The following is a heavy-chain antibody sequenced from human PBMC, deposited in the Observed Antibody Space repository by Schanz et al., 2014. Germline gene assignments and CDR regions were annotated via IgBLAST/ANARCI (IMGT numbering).Heavy chain of an antibody. CDR1: GFSISDHT. V-gene: IGHV3-66*01. Sequence: EVQLVESGGGLVQPGGSLRLSCAASGFSISDHTMRWDRQAPGKGLEPVSVTYLGGNTDYADSVKGRFTISRDDSKNTPQLQMNSLRSEDPAIYFCARDQASTHWGQGTPVTVSS. CDR3: ARDQASTH. J-gene: IGHJ4*02. CDR2: TYLGGNT.